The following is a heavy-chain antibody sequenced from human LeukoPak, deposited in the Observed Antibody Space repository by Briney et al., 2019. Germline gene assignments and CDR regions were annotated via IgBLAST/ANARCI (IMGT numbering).Heavy chain of an antibody. J-gene: IGHJ4*02. Sequence: EASVKVSCKASGYTFTSYDINWVRQATGQGLEWMGWMNPSSGNTGYDQKFQGRVTMTRNTSISTAYMELSSLRSEDTAVYYCAREEAGSSLLDYWGQGTLVTVSS. D-gene: IGHD6-19*01. CDR2: MNPSSGNT. CDR3: AREEAGSSLLDY. V-gene: IGHV1-8*01. CDR1: GYTFTSYD.